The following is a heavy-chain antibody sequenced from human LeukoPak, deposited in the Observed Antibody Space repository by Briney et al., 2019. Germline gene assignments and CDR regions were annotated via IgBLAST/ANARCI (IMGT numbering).Heavy chain of an antibody. Sequence: GASVKVSCKASGYTFTSYGISWVRQAPGQGLEWMGWISAYNGNTNYAQKLQGRVTMTTDTSTSTAYMELRSLRSDDTAVYYCARDIVVVPAAPPPYYYYGMDVWGKGTTVTVSS. J-gene: IGHJ6*04. CDR3: ARDIVVVPAAPPPYYYYGMDV. D-gene: IGHD2-2*01. V-gene: IGHV1-18*04. CDR1: GYTFTSYG. CDR2: ISAYNGNT.